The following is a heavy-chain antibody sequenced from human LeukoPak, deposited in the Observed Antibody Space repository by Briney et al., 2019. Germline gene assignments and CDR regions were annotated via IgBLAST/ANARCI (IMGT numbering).Heavy chain of an antibody. D-gene: IGHD5-24*01. V-gene: IGHV3-48*03. CDR1: GFTLSSYE. Sequence: GGSLRLSCPASGFTLSSYEMNCIRQVQGKGRKWVSYISSSGRTIYYANSVKGLLTISRNNANNSLYLQMNSLSTSYTTVNRFAREGWLQFSDFDYWGKGTLVAVSS. CDR2: ISSSGRTI. CDR3: AREGWLQFSDFDY. J-gene: IGHJ4*02.